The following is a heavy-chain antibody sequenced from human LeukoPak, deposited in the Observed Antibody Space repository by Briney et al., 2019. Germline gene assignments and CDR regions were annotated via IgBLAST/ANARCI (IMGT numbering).Heavy chain of an antibody. CDR2: IYPGDSDT. V-gene: IGHV5-51*01. Sequence: GESLKISCKGSGYSFTSYWIGWVRQMPGKGLEWMGIIYPGDSDTRYSPSFQGQVTISADKSISTAYLQWSSLKASDTAMYYCARLTPNVLLWFGESELWLDPWGQGTLVTVSS. D-gene: IGHD3-10*01. CDR3: ARLTPNVLLWFGESELWLDP. CDR1: GYSFTSYW. J-gene: IGHJ5*02.